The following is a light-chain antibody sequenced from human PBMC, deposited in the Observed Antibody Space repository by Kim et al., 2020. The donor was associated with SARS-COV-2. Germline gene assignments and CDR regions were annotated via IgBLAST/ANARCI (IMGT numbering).Light chain of an antibody. CDR3: CSYGGTSSYAL. V-gene: IGLV2-23*02. CDR2: EVN. CDR1: SSDIGSYDH. J-gene: IGLJ2*01. Sequence: QSALTQPASVSGSPGQSITISCTGTSSDIGSYDHVSWYQQHPGKVPELLIFEVNRRPSGISSRFSGSKSGNMVSLTISGRQAEDEADYYCCSYGGTSSYALFGGGTQLTVL.